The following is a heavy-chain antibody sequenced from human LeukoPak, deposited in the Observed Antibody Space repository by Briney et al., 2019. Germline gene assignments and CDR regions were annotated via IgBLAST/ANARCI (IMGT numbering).Heavy chain of an antibody. CDR2: ISPDGSTT. V-gene: IGHV3-74*03. J-gene: IGHJ4*01. CDR1: GFTFSRYW. CDR3: ARGWSSSADY. D-gene: IGHD6-6*01. Sequence: GGSLRLSCAASGFTFSRYWMHWVRQAPGKGLMWVSRISPDGSTTLYADSVKGRFTISRDNAKNSLYLQMNSLRVEDTAVYYCARGWSSSADYWGHGTLVTVSS.